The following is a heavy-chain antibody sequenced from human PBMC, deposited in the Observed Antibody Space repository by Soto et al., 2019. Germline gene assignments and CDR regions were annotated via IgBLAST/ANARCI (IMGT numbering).Heavy chain of an antibody. Sequence: SGPTLVNPTQTLTLTCTFSGFSLSTSGMCVSWIRQPPGKALEWLARIDWDDDKYYSTSLKTRLTISKDTSKNQVVLTMTNMDPVDTAAYYCARIRGAAAGNYYYYIDVWGKGTTVTGSS. D-gene: IGHD6-13*01. V-gene: IGHV2-70*11. CDR2: IDWDDDK. J-gene: IGHJ6*03. CDR3: ARIRGAAAGNYYYYIDV. CDR1: GFSLSTSGMC.